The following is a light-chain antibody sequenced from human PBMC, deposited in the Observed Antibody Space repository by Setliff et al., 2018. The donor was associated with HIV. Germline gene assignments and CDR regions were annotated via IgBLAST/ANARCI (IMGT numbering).Light chain of an antibody. CDR3: CSYAGSYTFDV. CDR2: DVS. CDR1: SSDVGGYNY. V-gene: IGLV2-11*01. Sequence: SALTQPRSVSGSPGQSVTISCTGTSSDVGGYNYVSWYQQHPGKAPKLMIYDVSERPSGVPDRFSGSKSANTASLTISGLQAEDEADYYCCSYAGSYTFDVFGTGTKGTVL. J-gene: IGLJ1*01.